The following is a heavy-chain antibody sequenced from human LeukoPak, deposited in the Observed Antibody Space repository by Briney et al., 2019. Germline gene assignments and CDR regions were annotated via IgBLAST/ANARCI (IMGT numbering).Heavy chain of an antibody. Sequence: ASVKVSCKASGYTFSSYYIYWVRQAPGQGLEWMGLISPSGDSTSYAQNFQGRVSMTKDPSTTTVYMELSSLRSEDTAVYYCARGSGSSGYYYSDHWGQGTLVTVSS. J-gene: IGHJ4*02. D-gene: IGHD3-22*01. V-gene: IGHV1-46*01. CDR2: ISPSGDST. CDR3: ARGSGSSGYYYSDH. CDR1: GYTFSSYY.